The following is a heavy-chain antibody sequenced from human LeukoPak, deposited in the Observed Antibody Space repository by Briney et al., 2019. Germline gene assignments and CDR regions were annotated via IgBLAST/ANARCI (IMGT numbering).Heavy chain of an antibody. V-gene: IGHV4-39*01. CDR3: AGYNASTKKDAFDI. CDR2: IYYSGST. Sequence: KPSETLSLTCTVSGGSISSSSYYWGWIRQPPGKGLEWIGSIYYSGSTYYNSSLKSRVTISVDTSKNQFSLKLSSVTAADTAVYYCAGYNASTKKDAFDIWGQGTMVTVSS. D-gene: IGHD1-1*01. CDR1: GGSISSSSYY. J-gene: IGHJ3*02.